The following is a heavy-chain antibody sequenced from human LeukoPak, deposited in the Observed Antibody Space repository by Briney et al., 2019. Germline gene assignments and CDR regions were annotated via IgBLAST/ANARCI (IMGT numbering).Heavy chain of an antibody. Sequence: SVKVSCKASGYTFTSYGISWVRQAPGQGLEWMGRIIAILDTAHYAQKFQGRFTITADKSTTTVYMELSSLRSDDTAVYYCVRSGYDYDWFDPWGQGTLVTVSS. J-gene: IGHJ5*02. V-gene: IGHV1-69*04. CDR1: GYTFTSYG. CDR2: IIAILDTA. CDR3: VRSGYDYDWFDP. D-gene: IGHD5-12*01.